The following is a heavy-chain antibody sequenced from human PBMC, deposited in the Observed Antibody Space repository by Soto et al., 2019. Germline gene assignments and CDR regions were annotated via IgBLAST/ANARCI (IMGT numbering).Heavy chain of an antibody. D-gene: IGHD5-12*01. CDR1: GFSLSSIGMG. CDR2: IYWDDDK. J-gene: IGHJ4*02. V-gene: IGHV2-5*02. Sequence: QITVKESGLTLVKPTETLTLTCTFSGFSLSSIGMGVGWVRQPPGKALEWLALIYWDDDKRYSPSLSSRLTITKDPSKNQVDLTMTNMDPVDTATYYCARLTRGVYDLDRLWEKFDSWGQGALVTVS. CDR3: ARLTRGVYDLDRLWEKFDS.